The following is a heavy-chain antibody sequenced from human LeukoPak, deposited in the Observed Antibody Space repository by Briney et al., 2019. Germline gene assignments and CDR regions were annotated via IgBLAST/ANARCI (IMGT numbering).Heavy chain of an antibody. CDR3: ARAPDAWYFDL. CDR2: INHSGST. V-gene: IGHV4-34*01. CDR1: GGSFSGYY. D-gene: IGHD1-14*01. Sequence: PSETLSLTCAVYGGSFSGYYWTWIRQPPGKGLEWIGEINHSGSTHYNPSLKSRVSISVDTSKNQFSLKLSSVTAADTAVYYCARAPDAWYFDLWGRGTLVTVSS. J-gene: IGHJ2*01.